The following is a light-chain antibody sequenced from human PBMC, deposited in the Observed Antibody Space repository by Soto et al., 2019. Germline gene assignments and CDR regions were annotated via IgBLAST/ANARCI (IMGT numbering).Light chain of an antibody. J-gene: IGKJ1*01. CDR1: QSISSW. CDR3: QQFAISTT. CDR2: KAS. Sequence: DIQMTQSPSTLSATAGDRVTITCRASQSISSWLAWYQHKPGKAPKLLIYKASTLKSGVPSRFSGSGSGTDFTLTISSLQPDDFATYYCQQFAISTTFGQGTKVDIK. V-gene: IGKV1-5*03.